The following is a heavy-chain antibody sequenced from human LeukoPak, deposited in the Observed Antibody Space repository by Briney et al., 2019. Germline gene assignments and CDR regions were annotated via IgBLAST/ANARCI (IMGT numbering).Heavy chain of an antibody. V-gene: IGHV1-69*04. CDR3: ARVLRYYYGMDV. J-gene: IGHJ6*02. Sequence: SVKVSCKASGGTFSSYAISWVRPAPGQGLEWMGRIIPILGMANYAQKFQGRVTITADKSTSTAYMELSSLRSEDTAVYYCARVLRYYYGMDVWGQGTTVTVSS. CDR1: GGTFSSYA. CDR2: IIPILGMA.